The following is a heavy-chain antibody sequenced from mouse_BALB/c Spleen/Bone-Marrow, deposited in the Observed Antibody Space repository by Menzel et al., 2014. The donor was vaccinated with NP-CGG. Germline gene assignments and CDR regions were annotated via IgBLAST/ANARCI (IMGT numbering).Heavy chain of an antibody. D-gene: IGHD2-10*02. Sequence: EVKVVESGGGLVQPGDSLRLSCATSGFTFSDFYMEWVRQPPGKRLEWIAASRNKAKYYTTEYSASVKGRFIVSRDTSQSVLYLQMNALRAEDTAIYYCARDVGYGNYFVYWGQGTLVTDSA. V-gene: IGHV7-1*02. CDR2: SRNKAKYYTT. CDR1: GFTFSDFY. CDR3: ARDVGYGNYFVY. J-gene: IGHJ3*01.